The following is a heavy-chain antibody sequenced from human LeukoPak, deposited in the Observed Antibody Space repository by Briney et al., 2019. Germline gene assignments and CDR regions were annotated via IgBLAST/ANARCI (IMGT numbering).Heavy chain of an antibody. Sequence: GASLKISCKGSGYTFASYWVAWVRQMREKGLKWMGIIYPDDSDIRYSPSFQGQVTISADKSISTAYLQWSSLKASDSGIYYCARGIGAVLNWFDPWGQGTLVTVSS. CDR2: IYPDDSDI. CDR1: GYTFASYW. CDR3: ARGIGAVLNWFDP. V-gene: IGHV5-51*01. J-gene: IGHJ5*02. D-gene: IGHD6-13*01.